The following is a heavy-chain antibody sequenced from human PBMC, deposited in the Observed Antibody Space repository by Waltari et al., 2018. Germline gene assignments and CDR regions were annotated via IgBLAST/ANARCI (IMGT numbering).Heavy chain of an antibody. J-gene: IGHJ3*02. D-gene: IGHD3-10*01. Sequence: QVQLQESGPGLVKPSETLSLTCTVSGGSISSHYWSWIRQPPGKGLEWIGYIYYIGSTNYNPSLKSRVTISVDTSKNQFSLKLSSVTAADTAVYYCAREGGTMVQGAIDAFDIWGQGTMVTVSS. V-gene: IGHV4-59*11. CDR2: IYYIGST. CDR3: AREGGTMVQGAIDAFDI. CDR1: GGSISSHY.